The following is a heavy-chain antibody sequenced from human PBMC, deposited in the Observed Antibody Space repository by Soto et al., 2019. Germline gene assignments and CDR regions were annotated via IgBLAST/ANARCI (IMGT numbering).Heavy chain of an antibody. J-gene: IGHJ4*02. CDR3: ARMSATTINPPLDF. CDR2: IYHYGST. V-gene: IGHV4-38-2*01. D-gene: IGHD1-26*01. CDR1: GYSISSGYY. Sequence: SETLSLTCAVSGYSISSGYYWGWIRQPPGKGLEWIGSIYHYGSTYYNPSLKSRVTISVDTSKNQFSLKLSSVTAADTAVYYCARMSATTINPPLDFWGQGTLVTVSS.